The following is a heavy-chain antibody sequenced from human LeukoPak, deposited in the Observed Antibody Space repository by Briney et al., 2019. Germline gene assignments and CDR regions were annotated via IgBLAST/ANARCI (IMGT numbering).Heavy chain of an antibody. J-gene: IGHJ4*02. CDR3: ARNGDFYYYGSGSLYYFDY. D-gene: IGHD3-10*01. V-gene: IGHV4-4*02. CDR2: IYHSGST. CDR1: GGSISSSNW. Sequence: SETLSLTCAVSGGSISSSNWWSWVRQPPGKGLEWIGEIYHSGSTNYNPSLKSRVTISVDKSKNQFSLKLSSVTAADTAVYYCARNGDFYYYGSGSLYYFDYWGQGTLVTVSS.